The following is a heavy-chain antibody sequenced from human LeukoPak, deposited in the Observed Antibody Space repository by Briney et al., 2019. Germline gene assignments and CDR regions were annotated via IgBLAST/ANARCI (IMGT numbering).Heavy chain of an antibody. CDR2: ISGSGSST. J-gene: IGHJ4*02. D-gene: IGHD3-10*01. CDR3: AKLLRGVIVPYFDY. CDR1: GFTFSSYA. V-gene: IGHV3-23*01. Sequence: GGSLRLSCAASGFTFSSYAMSWVRQAPGRGLEWFSAISGSGSSTHYGDSVKGRFTISRDNYRNTLYLQLNRLRAEDTAVYYCAKLLRGVIVPYFDYWGQGTLVTLSS.